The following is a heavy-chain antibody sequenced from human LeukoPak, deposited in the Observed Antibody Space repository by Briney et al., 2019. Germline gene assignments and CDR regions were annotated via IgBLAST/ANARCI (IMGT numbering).Heavy chain of an antibody. CDR3: ARDYCTSTTCPDWFDP. V-gene: IGHV4-4*02. J-gene: IGHJ5*02. Sequence: SETLSLTCAVSGGSISSSYWWSWSRQPPGRGLGWVGENYHSGSTNYNLSLKSRVTISVDKSKNQFSLKLNSVTAAATAVYYCARDYCTSTTCPDWFDPWGQGTLVTVSS. D-gene: IGHD2-2*01. CDR2: NYHSGST. CDR1: GGSISSSYW.